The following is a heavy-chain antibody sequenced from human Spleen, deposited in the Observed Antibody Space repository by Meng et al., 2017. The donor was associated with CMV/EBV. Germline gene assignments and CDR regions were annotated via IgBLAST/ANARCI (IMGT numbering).Heavy chain of an antibody. D-gene: IGHD4-23*01. J-gene: IGHJ5*02. CDR3: ARGGNDAYGGYWFDP. CDR1: GGSFSSSTHY. CDR2: IYHSGST. Sequence: SETLSLTCSVSGGSFSSSTHYCAWIRQPPGKGLEWIASIYHSGSTYYNPSLKSRGTISGDTSKNQVSLKLTSVTAADTAVYYCARGGNDAYGGYWFDPWGQGTLVTVSS. V-gene: IGHV4-39*07.